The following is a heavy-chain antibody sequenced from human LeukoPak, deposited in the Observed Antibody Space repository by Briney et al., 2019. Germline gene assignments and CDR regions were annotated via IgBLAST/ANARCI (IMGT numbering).Heavy chain of an antibody. CDR1: GLTLNSVV. Sequence: PGGSLRLSCAAGGLTLNSVVMDWVCGAPGKGLVWVAVVPPLAGSNKQYAESVQGRYTISRDNSKNTLYLEMNSLRLEDTAIYYCAREGDSSGHAGAFDMWGQGTTVTVSS. V-gene: IGHV3-30-3*01. D-gene: IGHD3-22*01. CDR3: AREGDSSGHAGAFDM. J-gene: IGHJ3*02. CDR2: VPPLAGSNK.